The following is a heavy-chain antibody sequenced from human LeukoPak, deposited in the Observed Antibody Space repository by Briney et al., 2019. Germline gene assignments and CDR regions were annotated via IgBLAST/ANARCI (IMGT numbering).Heavy chain of an antibody. CDR2: INPNSGGT. CDR3: AREVAVAGGRFDP. D-gene: IGHD6-19*01. J-gene: IGHJ5*02. V-gene: IGHV1-2*02. CDR1: GYTFTGYY. Sequence: ASVTVSCKASGYTFTGYYMHWVRQAPGQGLEWMGWINPNSGGTNYAQKFQGRVTMTRDTSISTAYMGLSRLRSDDTAVYYCAREVAVAGGRFDPWGQGTLVTVSS.